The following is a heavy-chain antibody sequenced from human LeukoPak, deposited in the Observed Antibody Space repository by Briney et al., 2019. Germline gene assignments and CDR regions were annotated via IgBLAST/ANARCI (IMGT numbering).Heavy chain of an antibody. CDR2: ISSSGSTI. CDR3: ARLRYDTLTGYPNDAFDI. D-gene: IGHD3-9*01. V-gene: IGHV3-48*03. J-gene: IGHJ3*02. CDR1: GFTFSSHE. Sequence: PGGSLRLSCAASGFTFSSHEMNWVRQAPGKGLEWVSYISSSGSTIYYADSVKGRFTISRDNAKNSLYLQMNSLRAEDTAVYYCARLRYDTLTGYPNDAFDIWGQGTMVSVSS.